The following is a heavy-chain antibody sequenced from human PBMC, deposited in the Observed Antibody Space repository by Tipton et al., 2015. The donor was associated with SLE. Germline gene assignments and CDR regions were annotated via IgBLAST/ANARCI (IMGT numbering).Heavy chain of an antibody. V-gene: IGHV4-34*01. CDR2: INHSVST. D-gene: IGHD4-17*01. Sequence: TLSLTCAVYGGSFSYYTWGWIRQPPGKGLEWIGVINHSVSTDYNPSRKSRVTISVDTSKNQFSLKLSSVTAADTAVYYCATTGGYWGQGTLVTVSS. CDR1: GGSFSYYT. J-gene: IGHJ4*02. CDR3: ATTGGY.